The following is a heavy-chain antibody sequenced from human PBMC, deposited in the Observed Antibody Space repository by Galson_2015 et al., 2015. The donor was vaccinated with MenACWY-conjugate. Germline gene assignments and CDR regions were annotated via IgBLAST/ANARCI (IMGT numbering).Heavy chain of an antibody. V-gene: IGHV4-59*08. CDR1: GGSISGYY. D-gene: IGHD2-21*01. CDR2: ISYGGDT. J-gene: IGHJ4*02. Sequence: SETLSLTCTVSGGSISGYYWSWIRQSPGKGLEWLGYISYGGDTNYNPSLKSRVAISVDTSTNRFSLSLSSVTAADTAMYYCARHLYGGGECYFCDFDDWGQGTLVTVSS. CDR3: ARHLYGGGECYFCDFDD.